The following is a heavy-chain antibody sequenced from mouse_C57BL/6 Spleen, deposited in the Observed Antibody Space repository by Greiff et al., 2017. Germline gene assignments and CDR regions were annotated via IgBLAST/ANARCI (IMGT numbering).Heavy chain of an antibody. CDR2: FYPGSGSI. J-gene: IGHJ2*01. CDR1: GYTFTEYT. D-gene: IGHD2-4*01. Sequence: VQLQQSGAELVKPGASVKLSCKASGYTFTEYTIHWVKQRSGQGLEWIGWFYPGSGSIKYNEKFKDKATLTADKSSSTVYMGLSRLTSDDSAVYFCARHENPIYYDYDGYYFDYWGQGTTLTVSS. CDR3: ARHENPIYYDYDGYYFDY. V-gene: IGHV1-62-2*01.